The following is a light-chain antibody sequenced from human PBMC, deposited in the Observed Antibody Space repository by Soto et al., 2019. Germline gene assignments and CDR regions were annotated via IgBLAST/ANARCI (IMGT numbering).Light chain of an antibody. CDR1: QSVSSN. J-gene: IGKJ4*01. CDR3: QQRSNWPLT. V-gene: IGKV3-11*01. Sequence: EIVMTHSPATLSVSSGERATLSCSASQSVSSNLAWYQQKPGQAPRLLIYGASNRATGIPDRFSGSGSGTDFTLTISSLEPEDFAVYYCQQRSNWPLTFGGGTKVDIK. CDR2: GAS.